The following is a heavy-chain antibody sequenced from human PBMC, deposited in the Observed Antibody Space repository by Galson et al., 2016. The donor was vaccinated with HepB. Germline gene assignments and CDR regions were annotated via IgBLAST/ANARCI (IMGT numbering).Heavy chain of an antibody. V-gene: IGHV3-30*18. CDR1: GFSFGSYA. CDR3: AKKGYSSGKFDAFDI. CDR2: ISGDGTNK. J-gene: IGHJ3*02. D-gene: IGHD6-19*01. Sequence: SLRLSCAASGFSFGSYAMHWFRPTPAKGLEWVAVISGDGTNKYDADSVKCRFTISRDNSKSTLYLQMSSLRADDTAVYSCAKKGYSSGKFDAFDIWGQGTVVTVSS.